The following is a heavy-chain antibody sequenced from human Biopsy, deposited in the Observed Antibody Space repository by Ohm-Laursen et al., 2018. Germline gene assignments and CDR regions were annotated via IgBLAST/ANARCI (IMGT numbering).Heavy chain of an antibody. Sequence: SSVKVSCKASGGTFSSFGISWVRQAPGQGLEWMGEINSMFGTTNYAQTFQGRVTITADESTSTAYMEVSSLRSEDTAVYYCAKRGVERGRPLAYWGQGTLVTVSS. J-gene: IGHJ4*02. CDR3: AKRGVERGRPLAY. CDR1: GGTFSSFG. V-gene: IGHV1-69*01. D-gene: IGHD1-1*01. CDR2: INSMFGTT.